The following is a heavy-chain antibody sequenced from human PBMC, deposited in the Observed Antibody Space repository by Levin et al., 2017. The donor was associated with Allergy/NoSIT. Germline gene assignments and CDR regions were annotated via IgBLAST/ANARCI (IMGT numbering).Heavy chain of an antibody. Sequence: ASVKVSCKTSGYSFTGYHMHWVRQVPGQGLEWMGRINPHNGDTNYAQKFEGRVTLTRDTSIRTAYMELSSLRSDDTAVYYCARDTMVRGVNTDSWGQGTLVTVSS. CDR3: ARDTMVRGVNTDS. CDR1: GYSFTGYH. J-gene: IGHJ4*02. CDR2: INPHNGDT. V-gene: IGHV1-2*02. D-gene: IGHD3-10*01.